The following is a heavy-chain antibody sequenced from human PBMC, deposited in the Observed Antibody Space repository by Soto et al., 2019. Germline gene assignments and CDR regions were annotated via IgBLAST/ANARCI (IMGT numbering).Heavy chain of an antibody. CDR2: IYYSGST. CDR1: GGSISSSSYC. D-gene: IGHD4-17*01. J-gene: IGHJ4*02. Sequence: LSLTCTVSGGSISSSSYCWGWIRQPPGKRLEWIGSIYYSGSTYYNPSLRSRVTISVDTSKNQFSLKLSSVTAADTAVYYCARRADGNLDYWGQGTLVTVSS. CDR3: ARRADGNLDY. V-gene: IGHV4-39*01.